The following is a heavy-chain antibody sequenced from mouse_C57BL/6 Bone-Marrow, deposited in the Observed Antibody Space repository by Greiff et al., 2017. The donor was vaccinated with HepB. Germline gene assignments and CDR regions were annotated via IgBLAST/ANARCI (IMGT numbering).Heavy chain of an antibody. J-gene: IGHJ4*01. Sequence: QVQLQQSGAELVKPGASVKMSCKASGYTFTSYWITWVKQRPGQGLEWIGDIYPGSGSTNYNEKFKSKATLTVDKSSSTAYMQLSSLTSEDSAVYYSARRGMYDYDGYDMDYWGRRTTVAVTS. V-gene: IGHV1-55*01. CDR3: ARRGMYDYDGYDMDY. D-gene: IGHD2-4*01. CDR1: GYTFTSYW. CDR2: IYPGSGST.